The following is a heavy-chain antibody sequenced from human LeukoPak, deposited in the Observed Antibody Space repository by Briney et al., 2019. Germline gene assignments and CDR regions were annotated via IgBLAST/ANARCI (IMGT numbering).Heavy chain of an antibody. CDR2: IYSIGTT. Sequence: GGSLRLSCAASGFTVSSNFMSWVRQAPGKGLGWVSVIYSIGTTYYADSVRGRFTISRDNSKDTLYLQMNNLRAEDTAVYYCARDRDYGGFDYWGQGTLVTVSS. D-gene: IGHD4/OR15-4a*01. CDR1: GFTVSSNF. CDR3: ARDRDYGGFDY. J-gene: IGHJ4*02. V-gene: IGHV3-53*01.